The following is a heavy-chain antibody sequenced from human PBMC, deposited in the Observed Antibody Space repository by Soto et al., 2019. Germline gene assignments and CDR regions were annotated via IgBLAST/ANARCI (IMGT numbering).Heavy chain of an antibody. CDR2: ISGSGGST. J-gene: IGHJ4*02. D-gene: IGHD3-22*01. CDR3: AKDYTSPYYYDSSGFD. Sequence: GGSLRLSCAASGFTFSSYAMSWVRQAPGKGLEWVSAISGSGGSTYYADSVKGRFTISRDNSKNTLYLQMNSLRAEDTAVYYCAKDYTSPYYYDSSGFDWGQGTLVTVSS. CDR1: GFTFSSYA. V-gene: IGHV3-23*01.